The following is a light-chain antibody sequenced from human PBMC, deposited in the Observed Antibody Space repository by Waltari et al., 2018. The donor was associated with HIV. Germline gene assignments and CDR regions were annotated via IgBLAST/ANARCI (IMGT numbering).Light chain of an antibody. J-gene: IGKJ3*01. CDR2: GDS. CDR3: LQTHSTPLT. CDR1: RDITRY. V-gene: IGKV1-39*01. Sequence: DIQLTQSPSSLSASVGDRVTITCRASRDITRYLNWFQQKPGKAPKILIHGDSTLQSGVPARFSGSGSATDFTLTISSLQPEDFATYYCLQTHSTPLTFGSGTKVD.